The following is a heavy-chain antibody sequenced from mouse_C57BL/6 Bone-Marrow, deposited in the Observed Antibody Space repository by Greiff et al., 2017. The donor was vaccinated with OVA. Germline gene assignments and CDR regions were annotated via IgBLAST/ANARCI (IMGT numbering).Heavy chain of an antibody. CDR1: GFNIKDDY. CDR3: TSYGNFDY. V-gene: IGHV14-4*01. J-gene: IGHJ2*01. D-gene: IGHD2-1*01. Sequence: EVQVVESGAELVRPGASVKLSCTASGFNIKDDYMNWVKQRPEQGLEWIGWIDPENGDTEYASKFQGKATITADTSSNTAYLQLSSLTSEDTAVYYCTSYGNFDYWGQGTTLTVSS. CDR2: IDPENGDT.